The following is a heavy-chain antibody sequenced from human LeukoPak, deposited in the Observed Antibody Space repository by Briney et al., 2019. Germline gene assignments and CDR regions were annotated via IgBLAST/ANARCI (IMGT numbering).Heavy chain of an antibody. Sequence: GESLKISCKGSGYRFSTYWIAWVRQIPGKGLEWMGIIYPGDSDIRYSPSFQGQFTISADKSISTAYLQWSSLKASDTAIYYCAGAAAGTAIDSWGQGTLVTVSS. V-gene: IGHV5-51*01. CDR2: IYPGDSDI. CDR3: AGAAAGTAIDS. CDR1: GYRFSTYW. D-gene: IGHD6-13*01. J-gene: IGHJ4*02.